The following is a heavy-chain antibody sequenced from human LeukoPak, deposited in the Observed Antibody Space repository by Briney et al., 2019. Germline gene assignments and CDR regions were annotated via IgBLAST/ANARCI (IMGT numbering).Heavy chain of an antibody. V-gene: IGHV1-24*01. D-gene: IGHD3-3*01. CDR3: ATERITIFGVVNPGGFDV. CDR2: FDPEDGET. J-gene: IGHJ3*01. CDR1: GYTLTALS. Sequence: GASVTVSCKVYGYTLTALSMDWVRQAPGKGLEWMGGFDPEDGETICAQKFQGGVTMTEDTSTDTAYMELSSLRSEDTAVYYCATERITIFGVVNPGGFDVWGQGTMVTVSS.